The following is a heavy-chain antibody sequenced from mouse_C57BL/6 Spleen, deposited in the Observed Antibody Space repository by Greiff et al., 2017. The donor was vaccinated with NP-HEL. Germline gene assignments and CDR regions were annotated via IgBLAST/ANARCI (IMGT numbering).Heavy chain of an antibody. CDR3: ASRSNCDHYAMDY. J-gene: IGHJ4*01. Sequence: QVQLQQPGAELVKPGASVKLSCKASGYTFTSYWMQWVKQRPGQGLEWIGEIDPSDSYTNYHQKFKGKATLTVDTSSSTAYMQVSSLTSEDSAVYYCASRSNCDHYAMDYWGQGTSVTVSS. CDR1: GYTFTSYW. D-gene: IGHD4-1*01. V-gene: IGHV1-50*01. CDR2: IDPSDSYT.